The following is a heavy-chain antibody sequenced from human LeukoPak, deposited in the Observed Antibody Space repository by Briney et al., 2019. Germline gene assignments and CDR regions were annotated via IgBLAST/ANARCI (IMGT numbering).Heavy chain of an antibody. D-gene: IGHD6-19*01. Sequence: PRRSLRVYCAASGFTFDDSAMHWVRPAAGEGLGWVSGISWNSGTISYADSVKGRFTISRDNAKNSLYLQMNSLRAEDTALYCCASQREYSRGWYDYWGQGTLVTVSS. CDR3: ASQREYSRGWYDY. CDR1: GFTFDDSA. V-gene: IGHV3-9*01. CDR2: ISWNSGTI. J-gene: IGHJ4*02.